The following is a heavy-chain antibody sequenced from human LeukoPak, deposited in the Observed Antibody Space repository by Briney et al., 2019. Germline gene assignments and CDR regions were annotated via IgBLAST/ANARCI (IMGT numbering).Heavy chain of an antibody. J-gene: IGHJ4*02. CDR1: GYTFTTYG. V-gene: IGHV1-18*01. D-gene: IGHD3-22*01. Sequence: ASVKDSCKASGYTFTTYGINWVRQAPGQGLEWMGWISAYNGNRNYAQKLQGRVTMTTDTSTSTAYMELRSLRSDDTAVYYCARGGYYYPWDYWGQGTLVTVSS. CDR3: ARGGYYYPWDY. CDR2: ISAYNGNR.